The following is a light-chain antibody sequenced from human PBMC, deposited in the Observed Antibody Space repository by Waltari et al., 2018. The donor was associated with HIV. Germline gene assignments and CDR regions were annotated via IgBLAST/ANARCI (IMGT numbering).Light chain of an antibody. CDR1: ALPKQY. Sequence: SYELTQPPSVSVSPGQTARITCSGDALPKQYAYWYQQKSGQAPVLVIYKDSERPSGIPERFSGSSSGTTVTLTISGVQAEDEADYYCQSADSSDTYSWVFGGGTKLTVL. J-gene: IGLJ3*02. CDR3: QSADSSDTYSWV. V-gene: IGLV3-25*03. CDR2: KDS.